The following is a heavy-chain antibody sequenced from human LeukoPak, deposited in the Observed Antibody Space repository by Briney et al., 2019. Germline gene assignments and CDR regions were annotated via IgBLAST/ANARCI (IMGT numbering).Heavy chain of an antibody. CDR1: RGSISSYC. CDR3: ARGSRYCSTTSCSSFDY. D-gene: IGHD2-2*01. V-gene: IGHV4-59*01. Sequence: SETLSLTCTVSRGSISSYCWNWIRQSPRRGLEWIGYMFQSGSPYYNPSLKSRVAISIDTSKNQFSLKLSSVTAADTAVYYCARGSRYCSTTSCSSFDYWGQGTLVTVSS. CDR2: MFQSGSP. J-gene: IGHJ4*02.